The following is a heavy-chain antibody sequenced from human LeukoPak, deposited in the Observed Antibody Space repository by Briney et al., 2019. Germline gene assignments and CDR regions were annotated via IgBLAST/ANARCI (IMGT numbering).Heavy chain of an antibody. CDR2: IYYSGST. V-gene: IGHV4-59*01. CDR1: GGSISSYY. Sequence: PSETLSLTCTVSGGSISSYYWSWIRQPPAKGLEWIGYIYYSGSTNYNPSLKSRVTISVDTSKNQFSLKLSSVTAADTAVYYCARDRFVNWFDPWGQGTLVTVSS. CDR3: ARDRFVNWFDP. J-gene: IGHJ5*02.